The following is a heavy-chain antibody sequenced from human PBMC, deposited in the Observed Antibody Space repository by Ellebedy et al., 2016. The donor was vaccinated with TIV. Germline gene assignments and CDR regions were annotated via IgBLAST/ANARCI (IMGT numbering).Heavy chain of an antibody. J-gene: IGHJ4*02. CDR2: IKQDGSEK. Sequence: GGSLRLSXAASGFTFSAYWMHWVRQAPGKGLEWVANIKQDGSEKYYVDSVKGRFTISRDNAKNSLYLQMNSLRAEDTAVYYCARALGGGHCYWGQGTLVTVSS. V-gene: IGHV3-7*01. CDR1: GFTFSAYW. D-gene: IGHD2-21*02. CDR3: ARALGGGHCY.